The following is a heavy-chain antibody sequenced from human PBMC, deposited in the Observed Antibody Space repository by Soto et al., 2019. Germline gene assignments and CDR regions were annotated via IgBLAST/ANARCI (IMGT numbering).Heavy chain of an antibody. V-gene: IGHV3-30-3*01. Sequence: QVQLVESGGGVVQPGRSLRLSCAASGFTVSAYTMHCVRQAPGKGLEWVAVISSDGNHNYYTDSVKGRFTISRDTSTNTLDLQMNSLRAEDTAVYYCARWEQPLFDYWGQGTLVTVSS. CDR2: ISSDGNHN. D-gene: IGHD1-26*01. CDR1: GFTVSAYT. CDR3: ARWEQPLFDY. J-gene: IGHJ4*02.